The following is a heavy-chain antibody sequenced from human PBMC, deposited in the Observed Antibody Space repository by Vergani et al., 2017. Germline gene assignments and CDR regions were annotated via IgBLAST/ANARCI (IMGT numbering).Heavy chain of an antibody. CDR2: INHSGST. CDR3: ARVGVSAIINSLSV. V-gene: IGHV4-34*01. Sequence: QVQLQQWGAGLLKPSETLSLTCAVYGGSFSGYYWRWIRQPPGKGLEWIGAINHSGSTNYNPSLKSRVSISVATSKNQFSLKLSSVTAADTAVYYCARVGVSAIINSLSVWGKATSLTVPS. J-gene: IGHJ6*04. D-gene: IGHD4-23*01. CDR1: GGSFSGYY.